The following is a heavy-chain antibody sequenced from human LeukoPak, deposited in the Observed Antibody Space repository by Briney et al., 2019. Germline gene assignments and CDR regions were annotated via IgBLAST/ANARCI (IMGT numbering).Heavy chain of an antibody. CDR2: ISGRDGRT. J-gene: IGHJ4*02. D-gene: IGHD6-13*01. CDR1: GLTFYTYA. V-gene: IGHV3-23*01. Sequence: PGGSLRLSCSVSGLTFYTYAMSWVRQAPGKGLEWVSAISGRDGRTYYTDSVKGRLTISRDNSKNTLYLQMNSLRAEDTAVYYCAKQTDIAAVDYWGQGTLVTVSS. CDR3: AKQTDIAAVDY.